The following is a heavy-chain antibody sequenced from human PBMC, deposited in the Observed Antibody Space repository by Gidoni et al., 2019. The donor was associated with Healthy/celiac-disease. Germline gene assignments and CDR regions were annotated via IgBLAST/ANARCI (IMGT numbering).Heavy chain of an antibody. CDR3: AKGAIQLWSHFDY. V-gene: IGHV3-43*01. D-gene: IGHD5-18*01. CDR1: GFIFDDYT. J-gene: IGHJ4*02. CDR2: ISWDGGST. Sequence: EVQLVESGGVVVQPGGSVRLSCAACGFIFDDYTMHWVRQAPGKGLEWVSLISWDGGSTYYADSVKGRFTISRDNSKNSLYLQMNSLRTEDTALYYCAKGAIQLWSHFDYWGQGTLVTVSS.